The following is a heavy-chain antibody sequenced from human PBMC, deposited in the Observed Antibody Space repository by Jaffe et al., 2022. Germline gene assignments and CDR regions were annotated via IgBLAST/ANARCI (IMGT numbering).Heavy chain of an antibody. J-gene: IGHJ4*02. D-gene: IGHD3-22*01. Sequence: QVQLVQSGAEVKKPGASVKVSCKASGYTFTSYYMHWVRQAPGQGLEWMGIINPSGGSTSYAQKFQGRVTMTRDTSTSTVYMELSSLRSEDTAVYYCARDQEPTSSGYYFDYWGQGTLVTVSS. CDR3: ARDQEPTSSGYYFDY. CDR2: INPSGGST. CDR1: GYTFTSYY. V-gene: IGHV1-46*01.